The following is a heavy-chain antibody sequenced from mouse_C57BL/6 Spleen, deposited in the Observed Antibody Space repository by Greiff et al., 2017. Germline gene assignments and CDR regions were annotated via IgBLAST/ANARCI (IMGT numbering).Heavy chain of an antibody. J-gene: IGHJ2*01. CDR2: ISDGGSYT. Sequence: EVQGVESGGGLVKPGGSLKLSCAASGFTFSSYAMSWVRQTPEKRLEWVATISDGGSYTYYPDTVKGRFTISRDNAKNNLYLQMSHLKSEDTAMYYGARAHYYGRKEYYFDYWGQGTTLTVSS. V-gene: IGHV5-4*01. CDR3: ARAHYYGRKEYYFDY. CDR1: GFTFSSYA. D-gene: IGHD1-1*01.